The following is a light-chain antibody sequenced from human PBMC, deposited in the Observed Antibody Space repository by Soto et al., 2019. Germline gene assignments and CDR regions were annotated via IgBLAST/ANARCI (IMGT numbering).Light chain of an antibody. CDR3: QQRSNWPIT. J-gene: IGKJ5*01. V-gene: IGKV3-11*01. CDR2: QTS. CDR1: QYINTR. Sequence: ELVLTQSPATLSSFPGAIVTLFGSASQYINTRLAWYQHRPGQAPRLLIYQTSIRAAGIPARFSASGSGTDFTLTISSLEPEDFALYYCQQRSNWPITFGQGTQLEIK.